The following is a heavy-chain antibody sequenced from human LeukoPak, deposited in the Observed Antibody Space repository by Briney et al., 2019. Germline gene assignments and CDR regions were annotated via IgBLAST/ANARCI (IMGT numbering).Heavy chain of an antibody. J-gene: IGHJ4*02. D-gene: IGHD5-18*01. CDR3: ATHTAMAPNFDY. CDR1: GYTFTSYY. V-gene: IGHV1-46*01. CDR2: INPSGGST. Sequence: GASVKVSCKASGYTFTSYYMHWVRQAPGQGLEWMGIINPSGGSTSYAQKFQGRVTMTRDTSTSTVYMELSSLRPEDTAVYYCATHTAMAPNFDYWGQGTLVTVSS.